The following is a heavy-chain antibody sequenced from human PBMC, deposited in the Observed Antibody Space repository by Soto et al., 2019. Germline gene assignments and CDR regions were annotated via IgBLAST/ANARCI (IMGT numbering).Heavy chain of an antibody. D-gene: IGHD3-10*01. CDR2: ISYTASG. J-gene: IGHJ6*02. CDR3: ARGAGLMDV. Sequence: QVQLQESGPGLVKPSETLSLACTVSGGSIRDFHWSWIRQPPGKALEWIGSISYTASGDYNPSLESRVTTSVDTSNNQFSLKLNSVTAADTAMYYCARGAGLMDVWGQGTTVTVSS. CDR1: GGSIRDFH. V-gene: IGHV4-59*01.